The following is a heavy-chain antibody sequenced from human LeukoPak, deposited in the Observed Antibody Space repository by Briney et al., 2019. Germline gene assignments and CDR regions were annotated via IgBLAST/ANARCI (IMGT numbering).Heavy chain of an antibody. J-gene: IGHJ4*02. CDR1: RFTFRSYG. CDR2: IWNDGSNT. V-gene: IGHV3-33*01. CDR3: ARGGLAAAGIDY. D-gene: IGHD6-13*01. Sequence: GRSLRLSCAASRFTFRSYGMHWVRQAPGKGLEWVAIIWNDGSNTYYADSVKGRFTISRDNSKNTLYLQMNSLTVEDTAVYYCARGGLAAAGIDYWGQGTLVTVSS.